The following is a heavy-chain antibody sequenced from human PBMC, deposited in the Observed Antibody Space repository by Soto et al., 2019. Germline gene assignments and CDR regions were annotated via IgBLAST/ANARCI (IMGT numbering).Heavy chain of an antibody. CDR1: GFTFSSYG. V-gene: IGHV3-33*01. CDR2: IWYDGSNK. CDR3: ARDHQEAYYDSSGYYYYYYGMDV. J-gene: IGHJ6*02. Sequence: GGSLRLSCAASGFTFSSYGMHWVRQAPGKGLEWVAVIWYDGSNKYYADSVKGRFTISRDNSKNTLYLQMNSLRAEDTAVYYCARDHQEAYYDSSGYYYYYYGMDVWGQGTTVTVSS. D-gene: IGHD3-22*01.